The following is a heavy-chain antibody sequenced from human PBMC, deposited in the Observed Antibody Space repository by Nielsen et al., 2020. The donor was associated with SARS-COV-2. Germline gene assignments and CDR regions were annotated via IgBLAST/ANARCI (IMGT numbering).Heavy chain of an antibody. V-gene: IGHV4-39*07. CDR3: ARWLTDYCSGGSCYSGDAFDI. D-gene: IGHD2-15*01. CDR2: IYYSGST. CDR1: GGSISSSSYY. Sequence: SETLSLTCTVSGGSISSSSYYWGWIRQPPGKGLEWIGNIYYSGSTNYNPSLKSRVTISVDTSKNQFSLKLSSVTAADTAVNYCARWLTDYCSGGSCYSGDAFDIWGQGTMVTVSS. J-gene: IGHJ3*02.